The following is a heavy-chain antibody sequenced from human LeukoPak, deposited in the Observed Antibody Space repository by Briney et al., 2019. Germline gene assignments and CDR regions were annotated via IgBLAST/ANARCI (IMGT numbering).Heavy chain of an antibody. J-gene: IGHJ5*02. CDR1: GGSISSYY. CDR2: IYYSGST. D-gene: IGHD2-15*01. Sequence: SETLSLTCTVSGGSISSYYWSWIRQPPGKGLEWIGYIYYSGSTNYNPSLKSRLTISVDTSKNQFSLKLSSVTAADTAVYYCARVAVAWFDPWGQGTLVTVSS. V-gene: IGHV4-59*01. CDR3: ARVAVAWFDP.